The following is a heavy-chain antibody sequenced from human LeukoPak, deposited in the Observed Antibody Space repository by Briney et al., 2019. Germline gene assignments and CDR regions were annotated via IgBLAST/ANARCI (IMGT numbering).Heavy chain of an antibody. CDR3: ARDNSVEDTAWWFDP. J-gene: IGHJ5*02. CDR1: GYTFTSYY. CDR2: INPSGGST. D-gene: IGHD4-23*01. Sequence: ASVKVSCKASGYTFTSYYMHWVRQAPGQGLEWMGIINPSGGSTSYAQKFQGRVTMTRDMTTSTDYMELNSLGPEDTAVYYCARDNSVEDTAWWFDPWGQGTLVTVSS. V-gene: IGHV1-46*01.